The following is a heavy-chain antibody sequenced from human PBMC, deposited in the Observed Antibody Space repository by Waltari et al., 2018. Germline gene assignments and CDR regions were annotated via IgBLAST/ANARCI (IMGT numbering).Heavy chain of an antibody. J-gene: IGHJ4*02. D-gene: IGHD2-8*01. CDR3: AKDSPVLMVYAADY. CDR1: GLPFSFYA. V-gene: IGHV3-23*01. CDR2: ISGSGGST. Sequence: EVQLLGSGGGLAQPGGSLTLSCAASGLPFSFYAMNWVRQAPGKGLEWVSGISGSGGSTYYADSVKGRFTISRDNSKNTLYLQMNSLRAEDTAVYYCAKDSPVLMVYAADYWGQGTMVTVSS.